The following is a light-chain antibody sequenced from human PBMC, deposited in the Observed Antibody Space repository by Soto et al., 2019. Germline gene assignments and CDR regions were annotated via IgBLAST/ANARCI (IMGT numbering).Light chain of an antibody. CDR1: SSNVGAGND. CDR3: GTWDSSLSAVV. J-gene: IGLJ2*01. CDR2: DSN. Sequence: QSVLTQPPSVSGAPGQRVTISCTGSSSNVGAGNDVHWYRQLPGEAPKFLISDSNNRASGIPDRFSGSKSGTSATLGITGLQTGDEADYYCGTWDSSLSAVVFGGGTKLTVL. V-gene: IGLV1-51*01.